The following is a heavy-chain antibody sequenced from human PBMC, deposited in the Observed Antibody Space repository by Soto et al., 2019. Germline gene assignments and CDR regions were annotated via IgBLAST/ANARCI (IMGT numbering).Heavy chain of an antibody. Sequence: GGSLRLSCAASGFTFSSYGMHWVRQAPGKGLEWVAVISYDGSNKYYADSVKGRFTISRDNSKNTLYLQMNSLRAEDTAVYYCAKGLYVDTAMALEVVFDYWGQGTLVTVSS. CDR3: AKGLYVDTAMALEVVFDY. J-gene: IGHJ4*02. V-gene: IGHV3-30*18. CDR1: GFTFSSYG. D-gene: IGHD5-18*01. CDR2: ISYDGSNK.